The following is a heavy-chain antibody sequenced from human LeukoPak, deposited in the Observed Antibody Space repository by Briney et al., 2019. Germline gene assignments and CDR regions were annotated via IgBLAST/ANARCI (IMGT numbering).Heavy chain of an antibody. CDR1: GYTFTGYY. Sequence: GASVKVSCKASGYTFTGYYMHWVRQAPGQGLKWMGWINPNSGGANYAQKFQGRVTMTRDTSISTAYMELSRLRSDDTAVYYCARVFTTYYYDSSGYPFDYWGQGTLVTVSS. CDR2: INPNSGGA. J-gene: IGHJ4*02. CDR3: ARVFTTYYYDSSGYPFDY. V-gene: IGHV1-2*02. D-gene: IGHD3-22*01.